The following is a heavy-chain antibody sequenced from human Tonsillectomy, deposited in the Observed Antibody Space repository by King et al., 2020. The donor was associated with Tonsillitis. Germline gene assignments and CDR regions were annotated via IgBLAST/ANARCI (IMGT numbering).Heavy chain of an antibody. D-gene: IGHD4-11*01. CDR3: AKNSRPVTMYDAVDI. Sequence: VQLVESGGGVVQPGGSLRLSCAASGFTFSSYDMHWVRQAPGKGLEWVAFIRYDGSNIYYADSVKGRFTISRDNSKNTLYLQMNSLRAEDTAVYYCAKNSRPVTMYDAVDIGGQGTMVTVSS. J-gene: IGHJ3*02. CDR1: GFTFSSYD. CDR2: IRYDGSNI. V-gene: IGHV3-30*02.